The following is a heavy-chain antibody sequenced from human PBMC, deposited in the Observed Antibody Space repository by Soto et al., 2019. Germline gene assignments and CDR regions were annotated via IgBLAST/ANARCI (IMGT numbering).Heavy chain of an antibody. V-gene: IGHV4-59*13. J-gene: IGHJ6*03. CDR1: GGSIGSYY. Sequence: SETLSLTCTVSGGSIGSYYWSWVRQPPGKGLEWIGYIYYSGSTNYNPSLKSRVTISVDTSKNQFSLKLSSVTAADTAVYYCARDIIVATRRIRPYYYYMDVWGKGTTVTV. D-gene: IGHD5-12*01. CDR3: ARDIIVATRRIRPYYYYMDV. CDR2: IYYSGST.